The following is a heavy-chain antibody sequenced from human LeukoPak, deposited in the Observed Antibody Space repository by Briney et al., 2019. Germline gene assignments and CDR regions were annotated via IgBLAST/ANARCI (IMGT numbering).Heavy chain of an antibody. V-gene: IGHV1-46*01. J-gene: IGHJ4*02. D-gene: IGHD6-13*01. CDR2: INPSGGST. CDR1: GYTFTSYY. Sequence: ASVKVSCKASGYTFTSYYMHWVRQAPGQGREGMGVINPSGGSTSYAQKFQGRVTMPRDTSTPTVYMELSTLKSEDTAVYYCARHHARIAAAANFDSCGQGTLVTVSS. CDR3: ARHHARIAAAANFDS.